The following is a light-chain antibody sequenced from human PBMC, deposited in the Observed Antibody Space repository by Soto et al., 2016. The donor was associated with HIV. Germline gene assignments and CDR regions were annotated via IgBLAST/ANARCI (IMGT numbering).Light chain of an antibody. CDR3: QQLNSYPVYT. CDR2: AAS. V-gene: IGKV1-NL1*01. CDR1: QGISTS. Sequence: DIQMTQSPSSLSASVGDRVTITCRASQGISTSLAWYQQKPGKAPKLLLYAASRLESGVPSRFSGSGSGTDYTLTISSLQPEDFATYYCQQLNSYPVYTFGQGTKLEIK. J-gene: IGKJ2*01.